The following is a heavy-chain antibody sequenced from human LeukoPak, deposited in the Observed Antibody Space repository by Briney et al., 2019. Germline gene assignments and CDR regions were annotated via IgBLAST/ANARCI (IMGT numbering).Heavy chain of an antibody. CDR2: ISAYNGNT. Sequence: ASVKVSCKASGYTFTSYGISWVRQAPGQGLEWMGWISAYNGNTNYAQKLQGRVTMTTDTSTSTAYMELRSLRSDDTALYYCARGFRVYSDYGAGDYWGQGTLVTVSS. V-gene: IGHV1-18*01. D-gene: IGHD5-12*01. J-gene: IGHJ4*02. CDR1: GYTFTSYG. CDR3: ARGFRVYSDYGAGDY.